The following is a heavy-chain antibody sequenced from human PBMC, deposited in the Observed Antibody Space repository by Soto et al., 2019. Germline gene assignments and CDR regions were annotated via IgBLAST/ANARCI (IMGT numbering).Heavy chain of an antibody. D-gene: IGHD6-19*01. V-gene: IGHV3-30-3*01. J-gene: IGHJ4*02. Sequence: QVQLLESGGGVVQPGRSLRLSCAASGFTFSSYAMHWVRQAPGKGLGWVAVISYDGSNKYYADSVKGRFTISRDNSKNTLYLQMNSLRAEDTAVYYCARGCRTGILVAAYWGQGNLVTVSS. CDR1: GFTFSSYA. CDR2: ISYDGSNK. CDR3: ARGCRTGILVAAY.